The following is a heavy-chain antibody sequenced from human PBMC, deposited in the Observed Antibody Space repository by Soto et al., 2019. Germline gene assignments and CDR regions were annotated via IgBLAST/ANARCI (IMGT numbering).Heavy chain of an antibody. CDR3: AKWNGGFDY. Sequence: QVQLVESGGGVVQPGRYLRVSCAASGFTFTSYGMHWVRQAPGKGLEWVAVISYDGSYKYYADSVKGRFTISRDNSKNTLYLQMNSLRAEDTAVYYCAKWNGGFDYWGQGTLVTVSS. V-gene: IGHV3-30*18. CDR1: GFTFTSYG. CDR2: ISYDGSYK. D-gene: IGHD3-16*01. J-gene: IGHJ4*02.